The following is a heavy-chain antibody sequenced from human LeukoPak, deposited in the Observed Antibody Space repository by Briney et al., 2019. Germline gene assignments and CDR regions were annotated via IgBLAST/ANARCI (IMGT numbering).Heavy chain of an antibody. V-gene: IGHV3-23*01. J-gene: IGHJ3*02. CDR3: AKQGSSWSNAFDI. D-gene: IGHD6-13*01. CDR2: ITSGGAP. Sequence: GGSLRLSCAASGFTFSNYAVMWVRQAPGQGLEWVSAITSGGAPRYADSVKGRFTISRDNSKNTLYLQMNSLRAEDTAVYYCAKQGSSWSNAFDIWGQGTMVTVSS. CDR1: GFTFSNYA.